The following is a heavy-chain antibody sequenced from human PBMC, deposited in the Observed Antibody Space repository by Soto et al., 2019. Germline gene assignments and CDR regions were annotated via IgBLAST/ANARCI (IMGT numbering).Heavy chain of an antibody. J-gene: IGHJ4*02. CDR2: IYYSGST. CDR1: GGSISSYY. Sequence: SETLSLTCTVSGGSISSYYWSWIRQPPGRGLEWIGYIYYSGSTNYNPSLKSRVTISVDTSRNQFSLKLSSVTAADTAVYYCARLQEDDFWSGYYTGIGGYYFDYWGQGTLVTVSS. D-gene: IGHD3-3*01. CDR3: ARLQEDDFWSGYYTGIGGYYFDY. V-gene: IGHV4-59*01.